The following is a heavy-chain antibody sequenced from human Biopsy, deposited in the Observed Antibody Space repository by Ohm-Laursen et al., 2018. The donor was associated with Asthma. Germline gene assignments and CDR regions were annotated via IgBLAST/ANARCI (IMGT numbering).Heavy chain of an antibody. J-gene: IGHJ4*02. D-gene: IGHD3-22*01. V-gene: IGHV3-66*01. CDR2: MYSGGTG. Sequence: SLTLSCTASGFAGSIDHMFWVCKAQGKGQEWVSVMYSGGTGHTADTVTGRFTISRDYSKNTLYLQMHSLRAEDTAVYYCARGDSSNWSHYYFDSWGPGTLVTVSS. CDR1: GFAGSIDH. CDR3: ARGDSSNWSHYYFDS.